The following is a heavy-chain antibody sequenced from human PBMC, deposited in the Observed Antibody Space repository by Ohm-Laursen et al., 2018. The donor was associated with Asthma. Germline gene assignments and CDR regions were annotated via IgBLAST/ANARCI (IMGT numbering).Heavy chain of an antibody. CDR2: IYYSGST. D-gene: IGHD3-10*01. V-gene: IGHV4-31*11. J-gene: IGHJ4*02. CDR3: ASGQYYYASGQDY. Sequence: TLSLTCAVYGGSFSGYYWSWIRQHPGKGLEWIGYIYYSGSTYYNPSLKSRVSISVDTSKNQFSLELSSVTAADTAVYYCASGQYYYASGQDYWGQGTLVTVSS. CDR1: GGSFSGYY.